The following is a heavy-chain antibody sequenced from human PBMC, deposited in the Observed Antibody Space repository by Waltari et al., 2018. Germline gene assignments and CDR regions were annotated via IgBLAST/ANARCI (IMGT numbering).Heavy chain of an antibody. D-gene: IGHD3-3*01. CDR2: IYYSGST. Sequence: QVQLQESGPGLVKPSETLSLTCTVSGGYISSYYWSWIRQPPGKGLEWIGYIYYSGSTNYNPSLKSRVTISVDTSKNQFSLKLSSVTAADTAVYYCARQSYDFWSGYYRWYFDYWGQGTLVTVSS. CDR1: GGYISSYY. V-gene: IGHV4-59*01. CDR3: ARQSYDFWSGYYRWYFDY. J-gene: IGHJ4*02.